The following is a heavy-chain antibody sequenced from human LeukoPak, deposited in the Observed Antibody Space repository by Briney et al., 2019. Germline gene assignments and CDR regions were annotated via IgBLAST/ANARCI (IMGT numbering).Heavy chain of an antibody. D-gene: IGHD6-6*01. CDR1: GGTFSSYA. J-gene: IGHJ4*02. Sequence: ASVKVSCKASGGTFSSYAISWVRQAPGQGLEWMGGIIPIFGTANYAQKFQGRVTITTDESTSTAYMELSSLRSEDTAVYYCARGRSRGAARTAPYFDYWGQGTLVTVSS. CDR3: ARGRSRGAARTAPYFDY. V-gene: IGHV1-69*05. CDR2: IIPIFGTA.